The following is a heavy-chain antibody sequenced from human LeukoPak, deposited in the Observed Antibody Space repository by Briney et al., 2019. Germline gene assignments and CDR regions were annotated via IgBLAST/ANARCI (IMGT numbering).Heavy chain of an antibody. CDR2: ISGSGGST. Sequence: GGSLRLSCAASGFTFSSYAMSWVRQAPGKGLEWVSAISGSGGSTYYADSVKGRFTISRDNSKNTLCLQMNSLRAEDTAVYYCAKVLLGYCSSTSCYSGMDVWGQGTTVTVSS. CDR3: AKVLLGYCSSTSCYSGMDV. D-gene: IGHD2-2*02. CDR1: GFTFSSYA. V-gene: IGHV3-23*01. J-gene: IGHJ6*02.